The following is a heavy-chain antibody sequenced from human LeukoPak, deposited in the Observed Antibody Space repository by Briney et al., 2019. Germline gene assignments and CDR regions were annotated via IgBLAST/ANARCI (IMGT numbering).Heavy chain of an antibody. CDR2: ISWNSGSI. J-gene: IGHJ5*02. Sequence: GRSLRLSCAASGFTFDDYAMHWVRQAPGKGLEWVSGISWNSGSIGYADSVKGRFTISRDNAKNSLYLQMNSLRAEDTALYYCAKATNRELTHNWFDPWGQGTLVTVSS. CDR1: GFTFDDYA. CDR3: AKATNRELTHNWFDP. D-gene: IGHD1-26*01. V-gene: IGHV3-9*01.